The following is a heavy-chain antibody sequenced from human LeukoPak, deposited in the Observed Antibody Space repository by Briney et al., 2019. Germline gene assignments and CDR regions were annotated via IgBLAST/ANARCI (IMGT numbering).Heavy chain of an antibody. J-gene: IGHJ6*03. Sequence: SETLSLTCTVSGGSISSGSYYWSWIRQPAGKGLEWIGRIYTSGSTNYNPSLKSRVTISVDTSKNQFSLKLSSVTAADTAVYYCAKEKYYDFWSGYQRNYYYMDVWGKGTTVTVSS. CDR3: AKEKYYDFWSGYQRNYYYMDV. V-gene: IGHV4-61*02. CDR1: GGSISSGSYY. D-gene: IGHD3-3*01. CDR2: IYTSGST.